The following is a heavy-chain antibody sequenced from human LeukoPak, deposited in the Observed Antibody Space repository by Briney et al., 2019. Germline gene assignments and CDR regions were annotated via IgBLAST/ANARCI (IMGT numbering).Heavy chain of an antibody. D-gene: IGHD6-19*01. V-gene: IGHV1-2*02. J-gene: IGHJ4*02. CDR2: INPATGET. Sequence: ASVKVSCKASGYPFTAYYMHWARQAPGQGLEWMGWINPATGETKYAQNFQDRVTMTTDTSITRVYMELRRLTPDDTAVYYCAKRGAGPSIAVFDYWGQGTLVTVSS. CDR3: AKRGAGPSIAVFDY. CDR1: GYPFTAYY.